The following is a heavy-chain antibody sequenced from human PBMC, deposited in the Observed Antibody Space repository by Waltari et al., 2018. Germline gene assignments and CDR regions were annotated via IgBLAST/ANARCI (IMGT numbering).Heavy chain of an antibody. J-gene: IGHJ3*01. CDR2: ISYSGAT. CDR3: ATYVGASVGTAAFDV. V-gene: IGHV4-39*01. D-gene: IGHD3-10*02. Sequence: GWIRQPPGKGLEWTGTISYSGATYYNPSLRRRVTISLDTSKNQFSLKLNSVTAADTAVYYGATYVGASVGTAAFDVWGQGTMVTASS.